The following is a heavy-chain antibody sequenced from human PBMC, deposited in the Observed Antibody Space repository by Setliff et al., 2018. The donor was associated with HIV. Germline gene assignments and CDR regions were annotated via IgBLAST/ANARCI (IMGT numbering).Heavy chain of an antibody. Sequence: SETLSLTCTVSGASIRSQSWSWIRKPPGKGLEWIGYISYSGSTNYNPSLKSRVTMSVDTSKNQFSLKLSSVTAADTAVYYCARCPSPPYCTSTTCYVDYYYMDVWGKGTTVTVSS. V-gene: IGHV4-59*11. D-gene: IGHD2-2*01. CDR3: ARCPSPPYCTSTTCYVDYYYMDV. J-gene: IGHJ6*03. CDR2: ISYSGST. CDR1: GASIRSQS.